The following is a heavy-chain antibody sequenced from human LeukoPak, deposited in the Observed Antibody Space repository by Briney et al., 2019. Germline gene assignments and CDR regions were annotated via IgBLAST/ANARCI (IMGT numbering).Heavy chain of an antibody. CDR2: IKSKTDGGTT. CDR3: TTLPWQWPRYYFDY. CDR1: GFTFSNAW. D-gene: IGHD6-19*01. V-gene: IGHV3-15*01. J-gene: IGHJ4*02. Sequence: GGSLRLSCAASGFTFSNAWMSWVRQAPGKRLEWVGRIKSKTDGGTTDYAAPAKGRFTISRDDSKNTLYLQMNSLKTEDTAVYYCTTLPWQWPRYYFDYWGQGTLVTVSS.